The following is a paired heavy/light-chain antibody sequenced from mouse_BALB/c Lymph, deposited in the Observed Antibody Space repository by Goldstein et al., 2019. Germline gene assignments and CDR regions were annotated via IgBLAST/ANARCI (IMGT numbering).Heavy chain of an antibody. CDR1: GFDFSRYW. J-gene: IGHJ3*01. CDR3: ARAYYGLAWFAY. D-gene: IGHD1-2*01. Sequence: EVKLLESGGGLVQPGGSLKLSCAASGFDFSRYWMSWVRQAPGKGLEWIGEINPDSSTINYTPSLKDKFIISRDNAKNTLYLQMSKVRSEDTALYYCARAYYGLAWFAYWGQGTLVTVSA. V-gene: IGHV4-1*02. CDR2: INPDSSTI.
Light chain of an antibody. CDR3: QQYNSYPLT. CDR1: QNVGTN. V-gene: IGKV6-15*01. Sequence: DIVMTQSQKFMSTSVGDRVSVTCKASQNVGTNVAWYQQKPGQSPKALIYSASYRYSGVPDRFTGSGSGTDFTLTISNVQSEDLAEYFCQQYNSYPLTFGAGTKLELK. CDR2: SAS. J-gene: IGKJ5*01.